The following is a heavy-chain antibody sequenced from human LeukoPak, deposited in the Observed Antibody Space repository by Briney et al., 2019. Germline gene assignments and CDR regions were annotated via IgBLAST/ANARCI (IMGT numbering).Heavy chain of an antibody. CDR1: GFTFSDYY. V-gene: IGHV3-11*01. CDR3: ARDPYYYGSGSSYYYGMDV. D-gene: IGHD3-10*01. J-gene: IGHJ6*02. Sequence: GGSLRLSCAASGFTFSDYYMSWIRQAPGKGLEWVSYISSSGSTIYYADSVKGRFTISRDNAKNSLYLQMNSLRAEDTAVYYCARDPYYYGSGSSYYYGMDVWGQGTTVTVSS. CDR2: ISSSGSTI.